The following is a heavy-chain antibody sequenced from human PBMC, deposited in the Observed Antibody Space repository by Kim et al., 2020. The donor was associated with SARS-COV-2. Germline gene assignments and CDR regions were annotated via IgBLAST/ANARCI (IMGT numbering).Heavy chain of an antibody. D-gene: IGHD3-10*01. Sequence: GGSLRLSCAASGFTFSSYAMSWVRQAPGKGLEWVSAISGSGGSTYYADSVKGRFTISRDNSKNTLYLQMNSLRAEDTAVYYCRGVRGVITSAIWFDPWGQGTLVTVSS. J-gene: IGHJ5*02. CDR1: GFTFSSYA. V-gene: IGHV3-23*01. CDR3: RGVRGVITSAIWFDP. CDR2: ISGSGGST.